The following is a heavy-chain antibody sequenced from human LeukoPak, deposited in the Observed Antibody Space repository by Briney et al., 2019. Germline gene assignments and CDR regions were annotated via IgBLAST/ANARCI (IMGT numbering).Heavy chain of an antibody. J-gene: IGHJ4*02. CDR3: AKDPEGNCNDPDY. CDR2: ISGSCGSK. D-gene: IGHD1-1*01. Sequence: GGSLRLSCAASGFTFSSYAMSWVRQAPGKGLEWVSTISGSCGSKYYADSVKGHFTISRDNSKNKMYLQMNSLRAEDTAIYYCAKDPEGNCNDPDYWGQGTLVTVSS. CDR1: GFTFSSYA. V-gene: IGHV3-23*01.